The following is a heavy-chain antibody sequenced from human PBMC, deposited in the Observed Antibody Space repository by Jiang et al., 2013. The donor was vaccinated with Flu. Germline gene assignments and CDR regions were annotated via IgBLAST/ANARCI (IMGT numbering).Heavy chain of an antibody. D-gene: IGHD3-3*01. CDR3: ARAGGTIFGVAHFDY. V-gene: IGHV4-30-2*04. J-gene: IGHJ4*02. Sequence: PSLKSRVTISVDTSKNQFSLKLSSVTAADTAVYYCARAGGTIFGVAHFDYWGQGTLVTVSS.